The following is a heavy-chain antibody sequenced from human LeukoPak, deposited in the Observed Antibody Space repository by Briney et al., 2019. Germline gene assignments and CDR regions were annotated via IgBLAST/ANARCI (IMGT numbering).Heavy chain of an antibody. CDR1: GFTFDDYS. CDR3: ARALEDCAFDI. V-gene: IGHV3-9*01. Sequence: GGSLRLSCAAPGFTFDDYSMHLVRQAPGKGLGWVSGISWNSGSVDYADSVKGRFTISRDNAKNSLYLQMNSLRAEDTAVYYCARALEDCAFDIWGQGTMVTVSS. J-gene: IGHJ3*02. D-gene: IGHD2-21*02. CDR2: ISWNSGSV.